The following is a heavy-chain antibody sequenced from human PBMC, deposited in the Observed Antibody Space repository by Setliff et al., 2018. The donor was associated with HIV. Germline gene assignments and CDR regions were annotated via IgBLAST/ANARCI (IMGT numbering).Heavy chain of an antibody. CDR3: ARGDSGYDFGRDNFDY. J-gene: IGHJ4*02. V-gene: IGHV1-2*02. CDR2: INPNSGGT. D-gene: IGHD5-12*01. CDR1: GYTFTGYY. Sequence: VASVKVSCKASGYTFTGYYMHWVRQAPGRGLEWMGWINPNSGGTNYAQKFQGRVTMTRDTSISTAYMELSRLRSDDTAVYYCARGDSGYDFGRDNFDYWGQGTLVTVSS.